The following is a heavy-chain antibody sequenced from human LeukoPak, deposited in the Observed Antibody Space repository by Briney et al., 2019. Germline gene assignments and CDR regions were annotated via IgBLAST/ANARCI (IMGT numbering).Heavy chain of an antibody. Sequence: SETLSLTCTVSGVSISSSSYYWGWIRQPQGKGLEWNGSIYYSGSTYYNPSLRSRVTISGDTSKNQFSLKLSSVTAADTAVYYCARRAPTMIDYWGQGTLVSVSS. D-gene: IGHD5-12*01. J-gene: IGHJ4*02. V-gene: IGHV4-39*01. CDR2: IYYSGST. CDR3: ARRAPTMIDY. CDR1: GVSISSSSYY.